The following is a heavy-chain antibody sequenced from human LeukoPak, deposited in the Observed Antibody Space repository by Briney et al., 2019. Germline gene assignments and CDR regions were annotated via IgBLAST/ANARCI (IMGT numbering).Heavy chain of an antibody. D-gene: IGHD6-19*01. CDR1: GFTFSSYG. J-gene: IGHJ4*02. Sequence: GGSLRLSCAASGFTFSSYGMHWVRQAPGKGLEWVAFIRYDGSNKYYVDSVKGRFTISRDNSKNMLYLQMNSPRAEDTAVYYCATGSGSGWYGRLDYWGQGTLVTVSS. V-gene: IGHV3-30*02. CDR3: ATGSGSGWYGRLDY. CDR2: IRYDGSNK.